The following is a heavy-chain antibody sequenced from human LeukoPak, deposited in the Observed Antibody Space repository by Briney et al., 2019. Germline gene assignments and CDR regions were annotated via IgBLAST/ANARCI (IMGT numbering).Heavy chain of an antibody. V-gene: IGHV1-18*01. CDR3: VRGGSSSRLDY. J-gene: IGHJ4*02. Sequence: ASVKVSCKASGYTFTSYGISWVRQAPGQGLEWMGWISGYDGNTNYTQKLQGRVTMTTDTTTSTAYMELKSLRSDDTAVYYCVRGGSSSRLDYWGQGTLVTASS. CDR2: ISGYDGNT. D-gene: IGHD6-13*01. CDR1: GYTFTSYG.